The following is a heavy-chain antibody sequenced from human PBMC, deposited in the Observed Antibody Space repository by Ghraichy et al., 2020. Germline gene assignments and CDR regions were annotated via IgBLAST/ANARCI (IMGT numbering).Heavy chain of an antibody. D-gene: IGHD2-21*01. CDR3: ATSPLCGGDCYSNGGGGYYYYYYMGV. CDR2: IIPILGIA. CDR1: GGTFSSYA. V-gene: IGHV1-69*04. J-gene: IGHJ6*03. Sequence: SVKVSCKASGGTFSSYAISWVRQAPGQGLEWMGRIIPILGIANYAQKFQGRVTITADKSTSTAYMELSSLRSEDTAVYYCATSPLCGGDCYSNGGGGYYYYYYMGVWGKGTTVTVSS.